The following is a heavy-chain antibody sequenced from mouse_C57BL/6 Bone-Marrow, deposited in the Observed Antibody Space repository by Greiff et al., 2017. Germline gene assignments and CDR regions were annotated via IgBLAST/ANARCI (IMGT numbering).Heavy chain of an antibody. CDR2: IHPNSGST. CDR1: GYTFTSYW. CDR3: ARWRGSSYLD. J-gene: IGHJ2*01. Sequence: QVQLQQPGAELVKPGASVKLSCKASGYTFTSYWMHWVKQRPGQGLEWIGMIHPNSGSTNYNEKFKSKATLTVDKSSSTAYMQLSSLASEDYSVYYCARWRGSSYLDWGQGTTLTVSS. D-gene: IGHD1-1*01. V-gene: IGHV1-64*01.